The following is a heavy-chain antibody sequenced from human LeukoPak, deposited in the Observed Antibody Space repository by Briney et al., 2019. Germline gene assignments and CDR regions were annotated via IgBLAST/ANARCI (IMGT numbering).Heavy chain of an antibody. D-gene: IGHD2-15*01. CDR2: MNPNSGNT. Sequence: ASVKVSCKASGYTFTSYDINWVRQATGQGLEWMGWMNPNSGNTGYAQKFQGRVTMTRNTSISTAYMELSSLRSDDTAVYYCARGGECSGGSCYIPYYYYYYYYMDVWGKGTTVTVSS. V-gene: IGHV1-8*01. CDR3: ARGGECSGGSCYIPYYYYYYYYMDV. CDR1: GYTFTSYD. J-gene: IGHJ6*03.